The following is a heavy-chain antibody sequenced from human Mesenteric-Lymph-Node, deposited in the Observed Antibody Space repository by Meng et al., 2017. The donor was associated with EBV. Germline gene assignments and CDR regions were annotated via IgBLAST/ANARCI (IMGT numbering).Heavy chain of an antibody. V-gene: IGHV4-30-4*01. CDR2: IYYSGST. D-gene: IGHD3-3*01. CDR1: GGSISSGDYY. J-gene: IGHJ5*02. CDR3: ARGLYYDFWSGSWAGKWFDP. Sequence: LLGSAPGLWNPSQTRPLTCAVSGGSISSGDYYWSWIRQPPGKGLERIGYIYYSGSTYYNSSLKSRVTILVDTSKNQFSLNLSSVTAADTAVYYCARGLYYDFWSGSWAGKWFDPWGQGTLVTVSS.